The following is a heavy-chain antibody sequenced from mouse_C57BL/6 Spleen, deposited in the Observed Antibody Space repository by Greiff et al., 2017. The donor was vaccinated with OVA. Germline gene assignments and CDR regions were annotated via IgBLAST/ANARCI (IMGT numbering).Heavy chain of an antibody. J-gene: IGHJ4*01. CDR2: IYPGDGDT. D-gene: IGHD2-3*01. Sequence: VQLQQSGPELVKPGASVKISCKASGYAFSSSWMNWVKQRPGKGLEWIGRIYPGDGDTNYNGKFKGKATLTADKSSSTAYMQLSSLTSEDSAVYFCARYDGFYAMDDWGQGTSVTVSS. V-gene: IGHV1-82*01. CDR1: GYAFSSSW. CDR3: ARYDGFYAMDD.